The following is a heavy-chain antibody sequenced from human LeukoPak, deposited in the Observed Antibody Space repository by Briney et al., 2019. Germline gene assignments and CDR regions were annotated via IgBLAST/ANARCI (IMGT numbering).Heavy chain of an antibody. V-gene: IGHV4-34*01. CDR1: GGSFSGYY. J-gene: IGHJ4*02. CDR2: INHSGST. Sequence: SETLSLTCAVYGGSFSGYYWSLIRQPPGKGLEWIGEINHSGSTNYNPSLRSRVTISVDTSKNQFSLKLSSVTAADTAVYYCARGLRGKTIGTRFFRNWGQGTLVTVSS. CDR3: ARGLRGKTIGTRFFRN. D-gene: IGHD3-9*01.